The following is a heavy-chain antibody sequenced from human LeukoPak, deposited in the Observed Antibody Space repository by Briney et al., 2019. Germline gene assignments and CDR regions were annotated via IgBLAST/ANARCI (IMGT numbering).Heavy chain of an antibody. J-gene: IGHJ4*02. Sequence: GGSLRLSRAASGFTFSSYEMNWVRQAPGKGLEWVSYISSSGSTIYYADSVKGRFTISRDNAKNSLYLQMNSLRAEDTAVYYCAITSIAARTPVDYWGQGTLVTVSS. CDR2: ISSSGSTI. CDR1: GFTFSSYE. CDR3: AITSIAARTPVDY. D-gene: IGHD6-6*01. V-gene: IGHV3-48*03.